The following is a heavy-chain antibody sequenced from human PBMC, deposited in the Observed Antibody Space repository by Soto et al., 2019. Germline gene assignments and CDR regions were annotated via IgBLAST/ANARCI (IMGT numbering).Heavy chain of an antibody. D-gene: IGHD2-2*02. V-gene: IGHV1-46*01. CDR3: ERGVVPAAIHNWFDP. Sequence: ASVKVSCKASGYTFTSYYMHWVRQAPGQGLEWMGIINPSGGSTSYAQKFQGRVTMTRDTSTSTVYMELSRLRSEDTAVYYCERGVVPAAIHNWFDPWGQGTLVTVSS. J-gene: IGHJ5*02. CDR1: GYTFTSYY. CDR2: INPSGGST.